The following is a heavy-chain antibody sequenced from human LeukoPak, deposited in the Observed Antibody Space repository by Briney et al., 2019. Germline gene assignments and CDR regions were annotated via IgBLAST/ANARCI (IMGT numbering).Heavy chain of an antibody. D-gene: IGHD4-17*01. CDR3: AREYYGDYGDAFDI. CDR2: ISSSGSTI. Sequence: GSLRLSCAASGFSISSYEMNWVRQAPGKGLEWVSYISSSGSTIYYADSVKGRFTISRDNAKNSLYLQMNSLRAEDTAVYYCAREYYGDYGDAFDIWGQGTMVTVSS. CDR1: GFSISSYE. J-gene: IGHJ3*02. V-gene: IGHV3-48*03.